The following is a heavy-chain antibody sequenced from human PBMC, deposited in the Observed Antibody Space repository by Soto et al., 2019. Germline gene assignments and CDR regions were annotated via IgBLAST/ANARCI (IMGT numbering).Heavy chain of an antibody. D-gene: IGHD3-10*01. V-gene: IGHV1-69*13. J-gene: IGHJ6*02. CDR1: GGTFSSYA. Sequence: SVKVSCKASGGTFSSYAISWVRQAPGQGLEWMGGIIPIFGTANYAQKFQGRVTITADESTSTAYMELSSLRSEDTAVYYCARDTSRRITMVRGATYGMDVWGQGTTVTVSS. CDR2: IIPIFGTA. CDR3: ARDTSRRITMVRGATYGMDV.